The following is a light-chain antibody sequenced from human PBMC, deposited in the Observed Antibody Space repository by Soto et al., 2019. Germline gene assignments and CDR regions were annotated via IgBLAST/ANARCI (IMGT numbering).Light chain of an antibody. J-gene: IGKJ4*01. Sequence: EIVLTQSPATLSLSPGERATLSCRASQSVVNNLAWYQQKPGQAPCLLIYEASTRATGIPARFSGSGSGTYFTLTISSLEPEDFAGYYCKQHAHWPLTFGGGTKVEIK. V-gene: IGKV3-11*01. CDR1: QSVVNN. CDR3: KQHAHWPLT. CDR2: EAS.